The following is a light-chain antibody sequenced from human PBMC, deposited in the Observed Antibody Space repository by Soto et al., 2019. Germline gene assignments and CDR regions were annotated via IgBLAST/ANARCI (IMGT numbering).Light chain of an antibody. Sequence: EIVMTQTPLSAPVTLGQSASISCRSSQSLVHSDRNTYLSWFHQRPGHPPRLLIYKVSKRFSGVPDRFGGSGSGTYFTLKIDRVEADDVGLYYCMQLSHFPWTFGQGTKVDI. CDR1: QSLVHSDRNTY. CDR2: KVS. V-gene: IGKV2-24*01. J-gene: IGKJ1*01. CDR3: MQLSHFPWT.